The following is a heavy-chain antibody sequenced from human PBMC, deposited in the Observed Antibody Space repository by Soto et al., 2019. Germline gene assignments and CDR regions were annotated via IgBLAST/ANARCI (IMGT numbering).Heavy chain of an antibody. CDR2: IHHAGNT. J-gene: IGHJ4*01. CDR1: GASISSANW. V-gene: IGHV4-4*02. Sequence: SETLSLTCAVSGASISSANWWSWVRQSPGKGLEWIGEIHHAGNTNYNPSLRSRAIASVDQSKNEFSLKLTSVTAADTAVYYCARNYFDDWGHGTLVT. CDR3: ARNYFDD.